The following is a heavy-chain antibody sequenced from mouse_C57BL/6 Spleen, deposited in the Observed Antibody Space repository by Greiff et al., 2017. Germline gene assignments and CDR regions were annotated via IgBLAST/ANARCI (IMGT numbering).Heavy chain of an antibody. D-gene: IGHD2-12*01. V-gene: IGHV1-55*01. CDR1: GYTFTSYW. CDR2: IYPGSGST. CDR3: ARSYSFYAMDY. J-gene: IGHJ4*01. Sequence: QVQLKQPGAELVKPGASVKMSCKASGYTFTSYWITWVKQRPGQGLEWIGDIYPGSGSTNYNEKFKSKATLTVDTSSSTAYMQLSSLTSEDSAVYYCARSYSFYAMDYWGQGTSVTVSS.